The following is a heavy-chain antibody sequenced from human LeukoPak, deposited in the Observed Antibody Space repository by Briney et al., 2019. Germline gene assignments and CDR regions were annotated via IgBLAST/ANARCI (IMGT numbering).Heavy chain of an antibody. J-gene: IGHJ6*02. CDR2: IKSKTDGGTT. CDR1: GFTFSNAW. CDR3: TTDCCHSSGWYDYYYYGMDV. V-gene: IGHV3-15*01. Sequence: GSLRLSCAASGFTFSNAWMSWVRQAPGKGLEWAGRIKSKTDGGTTDYAAPVKGRFTISRDDSKNTLYLQMNSLRTEDTAVYYCTTDCCHSSGWYDYYYYGMDVWGQGTTVTVSS. D-gene: IGHD6-19*01.